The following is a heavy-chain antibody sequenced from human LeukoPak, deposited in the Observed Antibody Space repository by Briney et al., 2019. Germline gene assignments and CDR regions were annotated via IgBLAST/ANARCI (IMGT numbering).Heavy chain of an antibody. CDR3: ARNQLGYCSSTSCPEGYYFDY. D-gene: IGHD2-2*01. V-gene: IGHV4-59*01. J-gene: IGHJ4*02. Sequence: SETLSLTCTVSGGSTTSYYWSWIRQPPGKGLEWIGYIYYSESTNYNPSLKSRVTISVDTSKNQFSLKLSSVTAADTAVYYCARNQLGYCSSTSCPEGYYFDYWGQGTLVTASS. CDR1: GGSTTSYY. CDR2: IYYSEST.